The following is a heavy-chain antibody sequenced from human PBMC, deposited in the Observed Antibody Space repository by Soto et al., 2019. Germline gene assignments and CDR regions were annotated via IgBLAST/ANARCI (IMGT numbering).Heavy chain of an antibody. J-gene: IGHJ6*02. Sequence: TLSLTRTVSGGSISSDYWSWIRQPPGKGLEWIGYIYYSGSTNYNPSLKSRVTISVDTSKNQFSLKLSSVTAADTAVYYCARDVGSSSWYSPRGYYYYYGMDVWGQGTTVTVSS. CDR1: GGSISSDY. CDR2: IYYSGST. V-gene: IGHV4-59*01. CDR3: ARDVGSSSWYSPRGYYYYYGMDV. D-gene: IGHD6-13*01.